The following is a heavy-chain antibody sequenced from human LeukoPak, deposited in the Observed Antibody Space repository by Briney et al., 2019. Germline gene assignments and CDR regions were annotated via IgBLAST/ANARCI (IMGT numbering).Heavy chain of an antibody. J-gene: IGHJ4*02. CDR2: ISGSGGST. CDR3: AKQSALYSGSYYADY. V-gene: IGHV3-23*01. Sequence: PGGSLRLSCAASGFTFSSYDMSWVRQAPGKGLEWVSAISGSGGSTYYEDSVKGRFTISRDNSKNTPYLQMNSLRAEDTAVYYCAKQSALYSGSYYADYWGQGTLVTVSS. D-gene: IGHD1-26*01. CDR1: GFTFSSYD.